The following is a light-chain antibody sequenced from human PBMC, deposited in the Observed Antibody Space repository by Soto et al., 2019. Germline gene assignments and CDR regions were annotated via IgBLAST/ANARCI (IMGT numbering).Light chain of an antibody. CDR2: DTS. J-gene: IGKJ5*01. CDR3: QQYGTSEII. CDR1: TGAVTNSF. Sequence: VVTQEPSLTVSPGGTVTLTCGSSTGAVTNSFIAWYQQKPGQAPRLLIYDTSSRATGVPDRYSASGSGTDFTLTISRLEPEDFAVFFCQQYGTSEIIFGQGTRLEIK. V-gene: IGKV3-20*01.